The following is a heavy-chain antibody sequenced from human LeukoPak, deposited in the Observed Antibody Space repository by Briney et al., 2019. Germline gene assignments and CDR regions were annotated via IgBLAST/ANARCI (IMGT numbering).Heavy chain of an antibody. D-gene: IGHD3-10*01. J-gene: IGHJ4*02. CDR3: ARGESGSCYDGALHY. CDR1: GFTFSSYA. Sequence: GGSLRLSCAASGFTFSSYAMNWVRQAPGKGLEYVSGISGNGGNTYYADSVKGRFTISRDNSKNTLFLQMGSLRPEDMAVYYCARGESGSCYDGALHYWGQGTLVTVSS. V-gene: IGHV3-64*02. CDR2: ISGNGGNT.